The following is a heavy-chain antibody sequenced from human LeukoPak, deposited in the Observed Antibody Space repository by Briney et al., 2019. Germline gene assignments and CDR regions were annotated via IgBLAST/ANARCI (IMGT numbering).Heavy chain of an antibody. CDR2: ISGSGGST. D-gene: IGHD3-22*01. CDR1: GFTFSSYA. J-gene: IGHJ3*02. CDR3: SGYYWDDAFDI. Sequence: GGSLRLSCAASGFTFSSYAMSWVRQAPGKGLEWVSAISGSGGSTYYADSVKGRFTISRDNSKNTLYLQMNSLRAEDTAVYYSSGYYWDDAFDIWGQGTMVTVSS. V-gene: IGHV3-23*01.